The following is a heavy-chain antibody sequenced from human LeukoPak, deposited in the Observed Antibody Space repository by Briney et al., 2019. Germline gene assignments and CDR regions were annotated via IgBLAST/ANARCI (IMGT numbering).Heavy chain of an antibody. V-gene: IGHV3-64*01. CDR1: GFTFSSYA. CDR3: ARDKDSSSWYGNWFDP. CDR2: ISSNGGST. J-gene: IGHJ5*02. Sequence: PGRSLRLSCAASGFTFSSYAMHWVRQAPGKGLEYVSAISSNGGSTYYANSVKGRFTISRDNSKNTLYLQMGSLRAEDMAVYYCARDKDSSSWYGNWFDPWGQGTLVTVSS. D-gene: IGHD6-13*01.